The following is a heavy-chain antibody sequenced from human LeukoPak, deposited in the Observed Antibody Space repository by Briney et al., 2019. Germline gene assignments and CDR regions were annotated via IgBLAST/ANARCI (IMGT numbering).Heavy chain of an antibody. V-gene: IGHV4-34*01. Sequence: PSETLSLTCAVYGGSFSGYYWSWIRQPPGKGLEWIGEINHSGSTKYNPSLKSRVTTSLDTSKKQFSLKLSSVTAAGTAVYYCARGFNSYCSGGSCYVPGAFDIWGQGTMVTVSS. CDR1: GGSFSGYY. J-gene: IGHJ3*02. CDR2: INHSGST. D-gene: IGHD2-15*01. CDR3: ARGFNSYCSGGSCYVPGAFDI.